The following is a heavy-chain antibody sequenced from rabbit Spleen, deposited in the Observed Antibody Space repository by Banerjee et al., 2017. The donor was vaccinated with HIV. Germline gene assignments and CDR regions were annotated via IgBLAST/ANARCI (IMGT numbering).Heavy chain of an antibody. V-gene: IGHV1S45*01. J-gene: IGHJ4*01. D-gene: IGHD2-1*01. CDR2: INIVTGKS. CDR3: VRDLGYDDYSEKGYFNL. CDR1: GVSLHDKDV. Sequence: QEQLEESGGGLVKPEGSLTLTCKASGVSLHDKDVMCWVRQAPGKGLEWIACINIVTGKSVYASWVNGRFTISSHNAQNTLYLQLNSLTAADTATYFCVRDLGYDDYSEKGYFNLWGQGTLVTVS.